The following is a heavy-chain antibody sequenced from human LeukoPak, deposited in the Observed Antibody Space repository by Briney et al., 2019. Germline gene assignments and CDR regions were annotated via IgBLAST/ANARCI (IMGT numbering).Heavy chain of an antibody. CDR3: AKEIHDGSGSYSYFEH. CDR2: ISGSGGNT. D-gene: IGHD3-22*01. CDR1: GFSFSSYD. Sequence: SGGSLRLSCEASGFSFSSYDMSWVRQAPGKGLGWVSVISGSGGNTYYADSVKGRLTISRDNSKNTLYLQMNSLRAEDTAVYFCAKEIHDGSGSYSYFEHWGQGTLVTVSS. J-gene: IGHJ4*02. V-gene: IGHV3-23*01.